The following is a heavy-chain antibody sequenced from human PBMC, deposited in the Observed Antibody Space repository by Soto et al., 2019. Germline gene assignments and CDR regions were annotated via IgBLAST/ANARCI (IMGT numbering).Heavy chain of an antibody. CDR3: ARQLLDYYYGMDV. CDR2: IYPGDSDT. V-gene: IGHV5-51*01. D-gene: IGHD2-15*01. J-gene: IGHJ6*02. CDR1: GYSFTSYW. Sequence: GESLKISCKGSGYSFTSYWIGWVRQMPGKGLEWMGIIYPGDSDTRYSPSFQGQVTISADKSISTAYLRWSSLKASDTAMYYCARQLLDYYYGMDVWGQGTTVTVSS.